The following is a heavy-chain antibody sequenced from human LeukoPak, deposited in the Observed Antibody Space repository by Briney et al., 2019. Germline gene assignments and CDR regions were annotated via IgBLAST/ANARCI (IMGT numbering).Heavy chain of an antibody. CDR1: GFTFSSYA. Sequence: GGSLRLSCVASGFTFSSYAMNWVRQAPGKGLEWVSAISGSGNNTYYADSVKGRFTTSKDNSKNTLYLQMNSLRAEDTAVYYCAKVRGWSYYFDYWGQGTLVTVSS. CDR2: ISGSGNNT. CDR3: AKVRGWSYYFDY. V-gene: IGHV3-23*01. D-gene: IGHD6-19*01. J-gene: IGHJ4*02.